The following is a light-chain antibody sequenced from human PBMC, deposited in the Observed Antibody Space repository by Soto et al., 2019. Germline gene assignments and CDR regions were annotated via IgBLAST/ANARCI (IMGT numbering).Light chain of an antibody. CDR3: QQYDDCPWT. J-gene: IGKJ1*01. CDR1: QSVTSN. V-gene: IGKV3-15*01. Sequence: EIVMTQYPATLSVSPGERATLSCRASQSVTSNLAWYQQKPGQAPRLLIYGASNRATGIPARFSGSGSGTEFTLPISSLQSEYFEVYYCQQYDDCPWTFGQGTKVEI. CDR2: GAS.